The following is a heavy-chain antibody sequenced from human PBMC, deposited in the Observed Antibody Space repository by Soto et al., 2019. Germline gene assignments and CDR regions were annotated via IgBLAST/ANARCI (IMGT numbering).Heavy chain of an antibody. V-gene: IGHV4-30-2*01. Sequence: SETMCLTCAVSGGSISSGGDSWSWIRQPPGKGLEWIGYIYHSGSTYYNPSLKSRVTISVDRSKNQFSLKLSSVTAADTAVYYCARGLTTLPTFDYWGQGTLVTVSS. CDR1: GGSISSGGDS. CDR2: IYHSGST. CDR3: ARGLTTLPTFDY. D-gene: IGHD4-17*01. J-gene: IGHJ4*02.